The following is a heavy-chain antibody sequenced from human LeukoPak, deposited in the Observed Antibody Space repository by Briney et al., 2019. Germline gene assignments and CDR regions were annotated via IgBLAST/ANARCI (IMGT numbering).Heavy chain of an antibody. V-gene: IGHV3-23*01. D-gene: IGHD5-24*01. CDR3: ARRTTNGYNYFFDY. CDR1: GFTFRNSA. CDR2: IGGHVHST. J-gene: IGHJ4*02. Sequence: GGSLRLSCAASGFTFRNSAMSWVRQAPGTGLEWVSSIGGHVHSTYYADSVIGRFTVSRDDSKNTLYLQMNSLRAEDTAVYYCARRTTNGYNYFFDYWGQGTLVTVSS.